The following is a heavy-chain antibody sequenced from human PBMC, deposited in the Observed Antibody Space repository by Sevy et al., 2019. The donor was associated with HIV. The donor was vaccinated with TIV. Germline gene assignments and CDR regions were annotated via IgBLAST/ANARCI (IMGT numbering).Heavy chain of an antibody. CDR3: TRDNNYYVSGSFDY. CDR1: GGIFRSNA. V-gene: IGHV1-69*13. Sequence: ASVKVSCKASGGIFRSNAISGVRQAPGQGLEWMGGIIAFFGTTHYAQKFQGRVTINSAESRSTADMELSSLKSEDTAVYYRTRDNNYYVSGSFDYWGQGSQVTVSS. J-gene: IGHJ4*01. D-gene: IGHD3-10*01. CDR2: IIAFFGTT.